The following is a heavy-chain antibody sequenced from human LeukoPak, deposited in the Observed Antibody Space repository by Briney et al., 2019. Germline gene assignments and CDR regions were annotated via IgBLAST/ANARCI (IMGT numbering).Heavy chain of an antibody. CDR2: INHSGST. CDR3: ARVSGYDWESFYDY. D-gene: IGHD5-12*01. Sequence: SETLSLTCAVYGGSFSGYYWSWIRQPPGRGLEWIGEINHSGSTNYNPSLKSRVTISVDTSKNQFSLKLSSVTAADTAVYYCARVSGYDWESFYDYWGQGTLVTVSS. CDR1: GGSFSGYY. V-gene: IGHV4-34*01. J-gene: IGHJ4*02.